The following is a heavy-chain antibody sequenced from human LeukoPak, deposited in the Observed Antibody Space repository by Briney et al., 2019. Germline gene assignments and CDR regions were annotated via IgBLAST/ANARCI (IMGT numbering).Heavy chain of an antibody. CDR2: IYHSGST. CDR3: ARLYGDIPVGYFDL. Sequence: SETLSLTCTVSGGSISSGGYYWSWIRQPPGKGLEWIGYIYHSGSTYYNPSLKSRVTISVDRSKNQFSLKLSSVTAADTAVYYCARLYGDIPVGYFDLWGRGTLVTVSS. D-gene: IGHD4-17*01. CDR1: GGSISSGGYY. V-gene: IGHV4-30-2*01. J-gene: IGHJ2*01.